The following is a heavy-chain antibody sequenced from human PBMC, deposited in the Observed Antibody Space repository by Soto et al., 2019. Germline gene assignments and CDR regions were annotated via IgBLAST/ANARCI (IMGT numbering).Heavy chain of an antibody. CDR2: MYNTGST. D-gene: IGHD3-16*01. CDR3: ARELGGWGDY. J-gene: IGHJ4*02. V-gene: IGHV4-59*01. Sequence: SETLSLTCTVSGGSISGYYWSWIRQPPGKGLEWIGYMYNTGSTVYNPSFKSRVTISVDTSKNQFSLKLNSVTAADTAVYYCARELGGWGDYWGQGTLVTVSS. CDR1: GGSISGYY.